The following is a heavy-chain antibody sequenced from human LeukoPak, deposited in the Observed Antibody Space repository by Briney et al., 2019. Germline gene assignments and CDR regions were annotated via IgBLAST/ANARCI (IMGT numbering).Heavy chain of an antibody. V-gene: IGHV4-38-2*02. CDR2: IYHSGST. CDR1: GYSISSGYY. D-gene: IGHD3-3*01. Sequence: PSETLSLTCAVSGYSISSGYYWGWIRQPPGKGLEWIGSIYHSGSTYYNPSLKSRVTISVDTSKNQFSLKLSSVTAADTAVYYCARDKTYYDFWSGYPDDAFDIWGQGTMVTVSS. CDR3: ARDKTYYDFWSGYPDDAFDI. J-gene: IGHJ3*02.